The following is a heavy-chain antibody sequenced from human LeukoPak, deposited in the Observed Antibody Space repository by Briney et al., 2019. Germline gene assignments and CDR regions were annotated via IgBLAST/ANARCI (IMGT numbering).Heavy chain of an antibody. V-gene: IGHV1-69*04. Sequence: ASVKVSCKASGGTFSSYAISWVRQAPGQGLEWMGRIIPILDIANYAQKFQGRVTITADKSTSTAYMEPSSLRSEDTAVYYCARGGVGATVTFDYWGQGTLVTVSS. CDR3: ARGGVGATVTFDY. D-gene: IGHD4-17*01. CDR2: IIPILDIA. J-gene: IGHJ4*02. CDR1: GGTFSSYA.